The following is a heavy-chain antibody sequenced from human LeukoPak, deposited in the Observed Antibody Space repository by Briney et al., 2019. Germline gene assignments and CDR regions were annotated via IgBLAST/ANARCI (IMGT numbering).Heavy chain of an antibody. CDR2: LGTDGTYT. CDR1: GLNLRDYW. CDR3: VRDPSNSGNWFDL. Sequence: PGGSLRLPCAASGLNLRDYWMHWVRQPPGKGLVWVSRLGTDGTYTNYADSVKGRFTISRDNAKNTLYLQMDSLRAEDTAFYYCVRDPSNSGNWFDLWGQGTLVTVSS. J-gene: IGHJ5*02. D-gene: IGHD4-11*01. V-gene: IGHV3-74*01.